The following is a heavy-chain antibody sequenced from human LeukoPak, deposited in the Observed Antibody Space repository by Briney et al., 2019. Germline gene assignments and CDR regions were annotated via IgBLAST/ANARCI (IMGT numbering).Heavy chain of an antibody. J-gene: IGHJ4*02. V-gene: IGHV4-61*08. CDR2: IYYSGTT. CDR3: ARGLDGYMRYFDY. CDR1: GGSISSGGYY. Sequence: PSQTLSLTCTVSGGSISSGGYYWSWIRQPPGKGLEWIGYIYYSGTTNYNPSLKSRVTISVDTSKNQFSLKLSSVTAADTAVYYCARGLDGYMRYFDYWGQGTLVTVSS. D-gene: IGHD5-24*01.